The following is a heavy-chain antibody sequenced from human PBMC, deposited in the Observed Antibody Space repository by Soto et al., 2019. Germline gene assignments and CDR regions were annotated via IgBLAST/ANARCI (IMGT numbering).Heavy chain of an antibody. J-gene: IGHJ6*03. CDR3: ARGVKQWLVPDNYYYMDV. CDR2: INPNSGGT. V-gene: IGHV1-2*04. CDR1: GYTFTGYY. D-gene: IGHD6-19*01. Sequence: ASVKVSCKASGYTFTGYYMHWVRQAPGQGLEWMGWINPNSGGTNYAQKFQGWVTMTRDTSISTAHMELSRLRSDDTAVYYCARGVKQWLVPDNYYYMDVWGKGTTVTVS.